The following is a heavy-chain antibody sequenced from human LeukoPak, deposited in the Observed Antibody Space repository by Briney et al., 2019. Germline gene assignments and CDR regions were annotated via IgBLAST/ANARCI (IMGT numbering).Heavy chain of an antibody. J-gene: IGHJ6*02. CDR3: AKEGYYYDSSGYNYYYGMDV. D-gene: IGHD3-22*01. Sequence: GGSLRLSCAASKFTVSGNHMSWVRQAPGKGLEWVAVISYDGSNKYYADSVKGRFTISRDSSKNTLYLQMNSLRAEDTAVYYCAKEGYYYDSSGYNYYYGMDVWGQGTTVTVSS. CDR2: ISYDGSNK. CDR1: KFTVSGNH. V-gene: IGHV3-30*18.